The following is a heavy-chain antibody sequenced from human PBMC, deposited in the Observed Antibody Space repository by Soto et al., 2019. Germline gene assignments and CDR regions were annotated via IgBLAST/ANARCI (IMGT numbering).Heavy chain of an antibody. Sequence: SVKVSCKASGGTFSSYAISWVRQAPGQGLEWMGGIIPIFGTANYAQKFQGRVTITADESTSTAYMELSSLRSEDTAVYYCARTAADGNWFDPWGQGTLVTVSS. CDR1: GGTFSSYA. V-gene: IGHV1-69*13. J-gene: IGHJ5*02. CDR3: ARTAADGNWFDP. CDR2: IIPIFGTA. D-gene: IGHD6-13*01.